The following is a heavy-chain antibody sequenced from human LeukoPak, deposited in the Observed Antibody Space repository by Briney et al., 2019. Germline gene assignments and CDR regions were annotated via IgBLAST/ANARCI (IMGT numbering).Heavy chain of an antibody. J-gene: IGHJ6*04. CDR2: ISSSGSTI. Sequence: GGSLRLSCEAPGFTFSTFAMIWVRQAPGKGLEWVSYISSSGSTIYYADSVKGRFTISRDNAKNSLYLQMNSLRAEDTAVYYCAELGITMIGGVWGKGTTVTISS. CDR3: AELGITMIGGV. D-gene: IGHD3-10*02. V-gene: IGHV3-48*03. CDR1: GFTFSTFA.